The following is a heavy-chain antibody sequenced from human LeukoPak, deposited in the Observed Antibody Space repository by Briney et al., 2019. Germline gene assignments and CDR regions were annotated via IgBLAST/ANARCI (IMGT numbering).Heavy chain of an antibody. CDR1: GGSISSSSYY. Sequence: PSETLSLTCTVSGGSISSSSYYWGWIRQPPGKGLEWFGSIYYSGSTYYNPSLKSRVTISVDTSRNQFSLKLSSVTAADTAVYYCARHRATVTPEDLFDYWGQGTLVTVSS. CDR3: ARHRATVTPEDLFDY. D-gene: IGHD4-17*01. J-gene: IGHJ4*02. V-gene: IGHV4-39*01. CDR2: IYYSGST.